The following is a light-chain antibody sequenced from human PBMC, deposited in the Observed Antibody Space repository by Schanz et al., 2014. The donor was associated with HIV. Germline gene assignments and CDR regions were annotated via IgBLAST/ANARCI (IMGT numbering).Light chain of an antibody. V-gene: IGLV2-8*01. Sequence: QSALTQPPSASGSPGQSVTISCTGTSSDVGNNNYVSWYQHHPGKAPKLIIYDVTKRPSGVPDRFSGSRSCNTASLTVSGLQAEDEADYYCSSYAGLNRAVFGGGTQLTVV. CDR1: SSDVGNNNY. CDR2: DVT. CDR3: SSYAGLNRAV. J-gene: IGLJ7*01.